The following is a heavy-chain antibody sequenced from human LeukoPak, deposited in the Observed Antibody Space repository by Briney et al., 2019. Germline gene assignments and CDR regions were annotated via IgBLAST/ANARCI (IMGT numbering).Heavy chain of an antibody. Sequence: GGSLRLSCAASGFTFDDYAMHWVRQAPGKGLEWVSLISGDGGSTYYADSVKGRFTISRDNSKNSLYLQMNSLRTEDTALYYCAKDMYEPPDYYESSGPQGGYYMDVWGKRTTVTVSS. CDR1: GFTFDDYA. D-gene: IGHD3-22*01. CDR3: AKDMYEPPDYYESSGPQGGYYMDV. V-gene: IGHV3-43*02. J-gene: IGHJ6*03. CDR2: ISGDGGST.